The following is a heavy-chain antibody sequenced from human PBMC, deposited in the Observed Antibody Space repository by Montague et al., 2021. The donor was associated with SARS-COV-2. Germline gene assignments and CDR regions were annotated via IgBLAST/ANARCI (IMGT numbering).Heavy chain of an antibody. CDR2: IYYSGST. V-gene: IGHV4-39*07. Sequence: SETLSLTCTVSGGAISSSSYYWGWIRQPPGKGLEWIGSIYYSGSTYYXPSLKSRVTISVDTSKNQFSLKLSSVTAADMAVYYCARDTRITMLVVVNRYGMDVWGQGTTVTVSS. D-gene: IGHD3-22*01. CDR1: GGAISSSSYY. CDR3: ARDTRITMLVVVNRYGMDV. J-gene: IGHJ6*02.